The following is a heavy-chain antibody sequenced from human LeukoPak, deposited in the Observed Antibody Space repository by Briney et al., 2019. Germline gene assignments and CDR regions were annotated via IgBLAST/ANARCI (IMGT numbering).Heavy chain of an antibody. CDR1: GYTFTGYY. D-gene: IGHD3-22*01. CDR2: INPNSGGT. J-gene: IGHJ4*02. Sequence: ASVKVSCKASGYTFTGYYMHWVRQAPGQGLEWMGRINPNSGGTNYAQKFQGRVTMTRDTSISTAYMELSRLRSDDTAVYYCARVFPGDHYDSSGHPRTCYFDYWGQGTLVTVSS. CDR3: ARVFPGDHYDSSGHPRTCYFDY. V-gene: IGHV1-2*06.